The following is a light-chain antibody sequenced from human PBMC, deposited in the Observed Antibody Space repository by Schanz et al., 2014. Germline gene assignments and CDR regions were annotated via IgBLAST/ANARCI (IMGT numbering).Light chain of an antibody. CDR3: HQYINSPFT. J-gene: IGKJ3*01. CDR2: GTS. CDR1: QSISTY. V-gene: IGKV3-20*01. Sequence: EILLTQSPATLSLSPGERATLSCRASQSISTYLAWYQHKPGQGPRLLIYGTSIRATGIPDRFSGSGSGTDFTLTISRLEPEDFAVYYCHQYINSPFTFGPGTKVDIK.